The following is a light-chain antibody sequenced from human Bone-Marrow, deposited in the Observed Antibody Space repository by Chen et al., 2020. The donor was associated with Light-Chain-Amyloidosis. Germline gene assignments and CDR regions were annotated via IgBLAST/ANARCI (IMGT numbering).Light chain of an antibody. V-gene: IGKV4-1*01. Sequence: DIVMTQSPDSLAVSLGERAIINCKSSQSIFYSSTNKNYLAWYQQKAGQPPKLLIPWTSTRQSGVPDRFRGSGSGTDFTLTISSLQAEDVAVYFCQQYFAPPLTFGGGTKVEIK. J-gene: IGKJ4*01. CDR3: QQYFAPPLT. CDR1: QSIFYSSTNKNY. CDR2: WTS.